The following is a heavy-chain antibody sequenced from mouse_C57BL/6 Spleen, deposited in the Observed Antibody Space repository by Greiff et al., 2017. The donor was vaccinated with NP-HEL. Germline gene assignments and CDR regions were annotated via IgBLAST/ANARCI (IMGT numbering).Heavy chain of an antibody. CDR3: ARTQYGSSLDY. CDR1: GYTFTDYY. D-gene: IGHD1-1*01. J-gene: IGHJ2*01. CDR2: INPNNGGT. V-gene: IGHV1-26*01. Sequence: VQLQQSGPELVKPGASVKISCKASGYTFTDYYMNWVTQSHGKRLEWIGDINPNNGGTSYNQKFKGKATLTVDKSSSTAYMELRSLTSEDSAVYYWARTQYGSSLDYWGQGTTLTVSS.